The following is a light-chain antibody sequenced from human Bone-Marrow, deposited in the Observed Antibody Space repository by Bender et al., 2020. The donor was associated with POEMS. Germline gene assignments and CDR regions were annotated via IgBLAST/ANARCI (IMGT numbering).Light chain of an antibody. CDR2: EGS. CDR3: QSYDNSLGGWV. J-gene: IGLJ3*02. V-gene: IGLV2-23*01. Sequence: QSALTQPASVSGSPGQSITISCTGTSSDVGSYNLVSWYQQHPGKPPKLMIYEGSKRPSGVSHRFSGSKSGNTASLTISGLQAEDEGDYYCQSYDNSLGGWVFGGGTKPTVL. CDR1: SSDVGSYNL.